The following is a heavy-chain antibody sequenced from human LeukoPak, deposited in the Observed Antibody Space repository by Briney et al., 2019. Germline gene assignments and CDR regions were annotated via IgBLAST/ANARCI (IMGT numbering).Heavy chain of an antibody. CDR1: GFTFSNAW. D-gene: IGHD3-10*01. J-gene: IGHJ6*04. CDR2: IKNNGDGGTT. V-gene: IGHV3-15*01. Sequence: GGSLRLSCAASGFTFSNAWMSWVRQAPGKGLEWVGRIKNNGDGGTTDYAAPVKGRFTISRDDSKDTLFLQMNSLKTEDTGVYHCTTHGTGYYGIDVWGKGTTVTVSS. CDR3: TTHGTGYYGIDV.